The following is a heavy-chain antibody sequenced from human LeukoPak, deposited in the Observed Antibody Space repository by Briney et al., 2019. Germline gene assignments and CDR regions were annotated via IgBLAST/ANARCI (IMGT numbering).Heavy chain of an antibody. V-gene: IGHV1-2*02. J-gene: IGHJ3*02. D-gene: IGHD5-12*01. CDR1: GYTFTDYY. Sequence: GASVTVSCKASGYTFTDYYLHWVRQAPGQGPEWMGWIIPKSGRTNQAQRFKGRVTMTRDTSISTAYMELTSLTSDDTAVYYCARDLPKTGYVGAFDIWGQGTMVTVSS. CDR2: IIPKSGRT. CDR3: ARDLPKTGYVGAFDI.